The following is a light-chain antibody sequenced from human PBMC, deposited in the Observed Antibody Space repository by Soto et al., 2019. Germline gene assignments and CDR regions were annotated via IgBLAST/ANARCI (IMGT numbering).Light chain of an antibody. CDR1: QSISSH. CDR3: QQYNNWPRT. J-gene: IGKJ1*01. CDR2: GAS. Sequence: IVLMESRGSRSLSPGDRATLSCRASQSISSHLAWYQQKPGQAPRLFIFGASTRATGIPARFSGSGSGTEFTLTISSLQSEDFAVYYCQQYNNWPRTFGQGTKVDIK. V-gene: IGKV3-15*01.